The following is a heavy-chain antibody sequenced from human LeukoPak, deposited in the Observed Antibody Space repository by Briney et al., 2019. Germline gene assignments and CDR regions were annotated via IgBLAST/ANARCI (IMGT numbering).Heavy chain of an antibody. V-gene: IGHV4-4*07. CDR1: GGSLSSYY. CDR3: ARVAPTGAFDI. J-gene: IGHJ3*02. CDR2: IYTSGST. Sequence: SETLSLTCTVSGGSLSSYYWNWIRQPAGKGLEWIGRIYTSGSTNYNPSLKSRVTMSVDTSKNQFSLKLSSVTAADTAVYYCARVAPTGAFDIWGQGTMVTVSS.